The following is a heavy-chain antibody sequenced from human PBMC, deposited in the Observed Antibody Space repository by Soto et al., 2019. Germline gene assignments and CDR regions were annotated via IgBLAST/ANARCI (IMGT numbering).Heavy chain of an antibody. CDR2: ISYDGSNK. V-gene: IGHV3-30*18. CDR1: GFTFSSYG. J-gene: IGHJ4*02. CDR3: AKLNEPAAIGVLDY. D-gene: IGHD2-2*01. Sequence: GGSLRLSCAASGFTFSSYGMHWVRQAPGKGLEWVAVISYDGSNKYYADSVKGRFTISRDNSKNTLYLQMNSLRAEDTAVYYCAKLNEPAAIGVLDYWGQGTLVTVSS.